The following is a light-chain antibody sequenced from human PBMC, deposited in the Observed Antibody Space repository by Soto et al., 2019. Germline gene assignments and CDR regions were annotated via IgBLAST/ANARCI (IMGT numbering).Light chain of an antibody. CDR3: SSYSGDYSNVI. J-gene: IGLJ2*01. CDR2: GVT. CDR1: YNDVGDYNY. Sequence: QSVLTQPPSASGSPGQSVTISCAGTYNDVGDYNYVSWYQQLPGKVPKLLIYGVTERPSGVPGRFSGSKSGNTASLTVSDLQPADEAIYYCSSYSGDYSNVIFGGGTKLTVL. V-gene: IGLV2-8*01.